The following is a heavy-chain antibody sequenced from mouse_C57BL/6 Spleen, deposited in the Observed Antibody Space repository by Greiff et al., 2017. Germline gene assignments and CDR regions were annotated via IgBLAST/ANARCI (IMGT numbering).Heavy chain of an antibody. Sequence: VQLQQSGPELVKPGASVKISCKASGYAFSSSWMNWVKQRPGKGLEWIGRIYPGDGATNYNGKFKGKATLTADKSSSTAYMQRSSLTSEDSAVYYCARGGLRDYAMDYWGQGTSVTVSS. CDR3: ARGGLRDYAMDY. V-gene: IGHV1-82*01. CDR1: GYAFSSSW. J-gene: IGHJ4*01. D-gene: IGHD2-4*01. CDR2: IYPGDGAT.